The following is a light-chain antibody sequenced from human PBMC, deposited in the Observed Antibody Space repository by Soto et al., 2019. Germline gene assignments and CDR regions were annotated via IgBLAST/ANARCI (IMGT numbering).Light chain of an antibody. CDR1: SSNIGAGFD. Sequence: QSVLTQPPSVSGAPGQRFTISCTGTSSNIGAGFDVHWYQKLPGTAPKLLIFDNTNRPSGVPDRFSASRSGTSASLAITGLQAGDEADYFCQSYDSSLSGSVVFGGGTKLTVL. CDR3: QSYDSSLSGSVV. CDR2: DNT. J-gene: IGLJ2*01. V-gene: IGLV1-40*01.